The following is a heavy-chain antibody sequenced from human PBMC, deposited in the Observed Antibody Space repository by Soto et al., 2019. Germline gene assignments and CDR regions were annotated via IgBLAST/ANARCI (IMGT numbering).Heavy chain of an antibody. CDR2: INHSGST. Sequence: SETLSLTCAVYGGSFSGYYWSWIRQPPGKGLEWIGEINHSGSTNYNPSLKSRVTISVDTSKNQFSLKLSSVTAADTAVYYCARALWGAAAGDYYYYYGMDVWGQVTTVPASS. J-gene: IGHJ6*02. CDR1: GGSFSGYY. D-gene: IGHD6-13*01. V-gene: IGHV4-34*01. CDR3: ARALWGAAAGDYYYYYGMDV.